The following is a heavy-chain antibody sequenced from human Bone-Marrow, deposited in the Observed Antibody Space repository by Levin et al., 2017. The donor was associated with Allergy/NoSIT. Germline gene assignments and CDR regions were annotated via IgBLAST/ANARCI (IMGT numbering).Heavy chain of an antibody. D-gene: IGHD2-2*01. J-gene: IGHJ4*02. Sequence: ASVKVSCKASGYTFTSYGISWVRQAPGQGLEWMGWISAYNGNTNYAQKLQGRVTMTTDTSTSTAYMELRSLRSDDTAVYYCARDLKLGYCSSTSCQAIDYWGQGTLVTVSS. CDR2: ISAYNGNT. V-gene: IGHV1-18*01. CDR3: ARDLKLGYCSSTSCQAIDY. CDR1: GYTFTSYG.